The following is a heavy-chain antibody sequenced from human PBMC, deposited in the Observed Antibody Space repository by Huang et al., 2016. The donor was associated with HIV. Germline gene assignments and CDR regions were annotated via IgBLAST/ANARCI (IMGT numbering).Heavy chain of an antibody. CDR3: VRVRRVTDTHCVADCNTLEIFDI. CDR2: INTNTGSP. CDR1: GYIFTNYG. Sequence: QVQLVQSGSELKKPGASVKVSCKASGYIFTNYGVHRGRQAPGQGLEWMGLINTNTGSPKEAQGFTGRFAFSLDTSVNTAYLQISSLKAEDSAIYYCVRVRRVTDTHCVADCNTLEIFDIWGQGTMVTVSA. D-gene: IGHD2-21*02. V-gene: IGHV7-4-1*02. J-gene: IGHJ3*02.